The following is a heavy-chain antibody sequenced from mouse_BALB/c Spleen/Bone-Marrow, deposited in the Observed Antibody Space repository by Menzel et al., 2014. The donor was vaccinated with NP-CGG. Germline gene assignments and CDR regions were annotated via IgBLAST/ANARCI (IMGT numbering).Heavy chain of an antibody. D-gene: IGHD1-1*01. V-gene: IGHV5-4*02. J-gene: IGHJ2*01. Sequence: DVMLVESGGGLVKPGGSLKLSCAASGFTFSDYYMYWVRQTPEKRLEWVATISDGGSYTYYPDSVKGRFTISRDNAKNNLYLQMSSLKSEDTAVYYCARGSSYFDYWGQGTTLTVSS. CDR2: ISDGGSYT. CDR1: GFTFSDYY. CDR3: ARGSSYFDY.